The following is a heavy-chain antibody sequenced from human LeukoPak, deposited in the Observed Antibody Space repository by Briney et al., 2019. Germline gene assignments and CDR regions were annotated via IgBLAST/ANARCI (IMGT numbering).Heavy chain of an antibody. D-gene: IGHD3-22*01. V-gene: IGHV3-72*01. CDR1: GFTFSDYI. J-gene: IGHJ3*02. CDR2: IRRKRNSYTT. CDR3: SRDGAEGDNSAFDI. Sequence: GGSLRLSCVASGFTFSDYILDWVRQAPGKGLEWVGRIRRKRNSYTTEYAASVKGRFSISRDDLKNTLYLHMNSLQTEDTAVYHCSRDGAEGDNSAFDIWGPGTMVTVSS.